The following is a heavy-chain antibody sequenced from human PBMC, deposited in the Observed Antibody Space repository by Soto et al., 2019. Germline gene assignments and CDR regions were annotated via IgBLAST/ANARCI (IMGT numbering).Heavy chain of an antibody. Sequence: SQTLSRTCTVSGGSISSYYWSWILQPPGKGLEWIGYIYYSGSTNYNPSLKSRVTISVDTSKNQFSLKLSSGTSADTAVYYFGRAEVRRVRRVLFVYWGPGTLVTVSS. CDR2: IYYSGST. J-gene: IGHJ4*02. CDR1: GGSISSYY. CDR3: GRAEVRRVRRVLFVY. D-gene: IGHD3-10*01. V-gene: IGHV4-59*01.